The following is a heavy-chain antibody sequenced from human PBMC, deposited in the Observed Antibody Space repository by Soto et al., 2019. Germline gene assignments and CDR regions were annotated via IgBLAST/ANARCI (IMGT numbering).Heavy chain of an antibody. V-gene: IGHV3-33*01. CDR1: GFTFSSYG. CDR2: IWYDGSNK. D-gene: IGHD3-10*01. CDR3: ARDRGYYGWGVMDV. Sequence: QVQLVESGGGVVQPGRSLRLSCAASGFTFSSYGMHWVRQAPGKGLEWVAVIWYDGSNKYYSDSVKGRFTISRDNSKNTRYLQMNSLRAEDTAVYYCARDRGYYGWGVMDVWGQGTTVTVSS. J-gene: IGHJ6*02.